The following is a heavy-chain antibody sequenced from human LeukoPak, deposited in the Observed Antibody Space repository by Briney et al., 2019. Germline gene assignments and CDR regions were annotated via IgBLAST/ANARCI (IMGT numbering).Heavy chain of an antibody. CDR1: GGSISSYY. J-gene: IGHJ4*02. CDR3: ARVSGGGQQLVPYYFDY. CDR2: IYYSGST. D-gene: IGHD6-13*01. V-gene: IGHV4-59*01. Sequence: PSETLSLTCTVSGGSISSYYWSWIRQPPGKGLEWIGYIYYSGSTNYNPSLKSRVTISVDTSKNQFSLKLSSVTAADTAVYYCARVSGGGQQLVPYYFDYWGQGTLVTVSS.